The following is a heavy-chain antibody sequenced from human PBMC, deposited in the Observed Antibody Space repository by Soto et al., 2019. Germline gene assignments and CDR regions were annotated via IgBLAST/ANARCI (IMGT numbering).Heavy chain of an antibody. J-gene: IGHJ5*02. Sequence: QLQLQESGSGLVRPSQTLSLTCAVSGGSISSGGYSWNWIRQPPGKGLEWIGYIYHSGSTLYNPSLKSRVXLXVXXSKHQFSLKLSSVTAADTAVYYCARDQLEGNWFDPWGQGTLVTVSS. CDR2: IYHSGST. D-gene: IGHD1-1*01. V-gene: IGHV4-30-2*01. CDR1: GGSISSGGYS. CDR3: ARDQLEGNWFDP.